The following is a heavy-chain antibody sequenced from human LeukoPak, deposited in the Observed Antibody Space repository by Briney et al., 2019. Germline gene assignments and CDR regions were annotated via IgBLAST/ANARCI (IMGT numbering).Heavy chain of an antibody. CDR2: IYSGGNT. CDR3: ARALYSGHADLFDS. Sequence: GGSLRLSCAVSGFPVSGTYMSWVRQAPGKGLEWVSVIYSGGNTYYSDSVKGRFAISRDTSKNTLYLQMNSLRAEDTAVYYCARALYSGHADLFDSWGQGTLVTVSS. V-gene: IGHV3-66*01. D-gene: IGHD5-12*01. CDR1: GFPVSGTY. J-gene: IGHJ4*02.